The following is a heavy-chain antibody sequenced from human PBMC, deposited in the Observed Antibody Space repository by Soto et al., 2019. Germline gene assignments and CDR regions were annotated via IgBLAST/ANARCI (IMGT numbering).Heavy chain of an antibody. CDR3: TTDWAYGDYVSDY. Sequence: GGSLRLSCAASGFTFSNAWMSWVRQAPGKGLEWVGRIKSKTDGGTTDYAAPVKGRFTISRDDSKNMLYLQMNSLKTEDTAVYYCTTDWAYGDYVSDYWGQGTLVTVSS. CDR2: IKSKTDGGTT. V-gene: IGHV3-15*01. CDR1: GFTFSNAW. D-gene: IGHD4-17*01. J-gene: IGHJ4*02.